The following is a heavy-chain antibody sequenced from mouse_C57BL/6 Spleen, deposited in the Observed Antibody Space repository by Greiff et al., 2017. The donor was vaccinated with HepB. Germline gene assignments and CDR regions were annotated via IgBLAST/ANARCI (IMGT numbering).Heavy chain of an antibody. J-gene: IGHJ1*03. CDR2: IYPGSGST. Sequence: QVQLKQPGAELVKPGASVKMSCKASGYTFTSYWITWVKQRPGQGLEWIGDIYPGSGSTNYNEKFKSKATLTVDTSSSTAYMQLSSLTSEDSAVYYCARSLYYGSSWDWYFDVWGTGTTVTVSS. D-gene: IGHD1-1*01. V-gene: IGHV1-55*01. CDR1: GYTFTSYW. CDR3: ARSLYYGSSWDWYFDV.